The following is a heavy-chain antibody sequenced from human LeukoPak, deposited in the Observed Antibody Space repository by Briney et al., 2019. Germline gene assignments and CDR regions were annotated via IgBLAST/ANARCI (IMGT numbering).Heavy chain of an antibody. V-gene: IGHV3-23*01. Sequence: GGSLRLSCSASGFTFSNYAMSWVRQAPGKGLEWVSVISGSGGSTFYSDSVKGRFTISRDNSKSTLYLQMNSLRAADTAIYYCAKDAPTYIPMPAPEASWAQGTLSPSPQ. CDR1: GFTFSNYA. CDR2: ISGSGGST. CDR3: AKDAPTYIPMPAPEAS. J-gene: IGHJ4*02. D-gene: IGHD2-2*01.